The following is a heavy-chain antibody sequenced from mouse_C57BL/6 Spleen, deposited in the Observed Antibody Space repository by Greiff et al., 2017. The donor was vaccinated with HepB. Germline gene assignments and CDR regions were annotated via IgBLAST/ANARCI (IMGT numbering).Heavy chain of an antibody. CDR1: GYTFTGYW. Sequence: QVQLQQSGAELMKPGASVKLSCKATGYTFTGYWIEWVKQRPGHGLEWIGEILPGSGSTNYNEKFKGKATFTADTSSNTAYMQLSSLTTEDSAIYYCASRITTVVDWYFDVWGTGTTVTVSS. J-gene: IGHJ1*03. CDR3: ASRITTVVDWYFDV. V-gene: IGHV1-9*01. CDR2: ILPGSGST. D-gene: IGHD1-1*01.